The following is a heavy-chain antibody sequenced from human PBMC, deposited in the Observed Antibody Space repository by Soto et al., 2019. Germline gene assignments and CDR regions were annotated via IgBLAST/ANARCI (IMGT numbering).Heavy chain of an antibody. CDR3: ARPLVAPVAGPYYYGMDV. Sequence: GGAVRVSCTASGVTFNSYGFNWVRQAPGKGLGWVAVIWYDGNTKYYADSVKGRFTISRDNLRITVYLQMNSLTAEDTAVYYCARPLVAPVAGPYYYGMDVWGQGTTVTVSS. CDR1: GVTFNSYG. V-gene: IGHV3-33*01. D-gene: IGHD6-19*01. J-gene: IGHJ6*02. CDR2: IWYDGNTK.